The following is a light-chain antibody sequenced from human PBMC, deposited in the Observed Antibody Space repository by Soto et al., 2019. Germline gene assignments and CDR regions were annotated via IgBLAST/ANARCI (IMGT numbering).Light chain of an antibody. J-gene: IGKJ1*01. CDR3: QQSYDTVWT. CDR1: QSIVSY. V-gene: IGKV1-39*01. Sequence: DIQMTQSPSSLSASAGDRVTITCRASQSIVSYLNWYQQKPGKAPNLLIYAASSLQSGVPSRFSGSGSGTDFTITISSLQPEDFATYYCQQSYDTVWTFGQGTKVEIK. CDR2: AAS.